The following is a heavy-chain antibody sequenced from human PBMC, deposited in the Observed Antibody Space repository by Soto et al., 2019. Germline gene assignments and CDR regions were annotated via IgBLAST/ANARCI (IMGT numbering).Heavy chain of an antibody. CDR1: GFTFSSYS. CDR3: ARDPGSYYNYYGMDV. D-gene: IGHD3-10*01. Sequence: GGSLRLSCAASGFTFSSYSMNWVRQAPGKGLEWVSYISSSSSTIYYADSVKGRFTISRDNAKNSLYLQMNSLRDEDTAVYYCARDPGSYYNYYGMDVWGQGTTVTVSS. J-gene: IGHJ6*02. CDR2: ISSSSSTI. V-gene: IGHV3-48*02.